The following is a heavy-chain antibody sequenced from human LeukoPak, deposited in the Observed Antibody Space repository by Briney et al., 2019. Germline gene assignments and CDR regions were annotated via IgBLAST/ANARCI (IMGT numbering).Heavy chain of an antibody. V-gene: IGHV4-34*01. Sequence: SETLSLTCAVYGGSFSGYYWSWIRQPPGKGLEWIGEINHSGSTNYNPSLKSRVTISVDTSKNQFSLKLSSVTAADTAVYYCARGRLTVTRRAKYYFDYWGQGTLVTVSS. CDR3: ARGRLTVTRRAKYYFDY. CDR1: GGSFSGYY. J-gene: IGHJ4*02. D-gene: IGHD4-17*01. CDR2: INHSGST.